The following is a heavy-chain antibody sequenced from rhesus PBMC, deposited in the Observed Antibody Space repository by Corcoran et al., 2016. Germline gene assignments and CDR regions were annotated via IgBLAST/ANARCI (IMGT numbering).Heavy chain of an antibody. Sequence: EVRLVESGGGLVQPGGSLRLSCAASGFTFSDYYMSWVRQAPGKGLEWVSRISNGGGSTWYADSVKGRFTISRENAKNTLYLQMNSLRVEDTAVYYCARDGAGPFDYWGQGVLVTVSS. CDR3: ARDGAGPFDY. V-gene: IGHV3-178*01. J-gene: IGHJ4*01. CDR2: ISNGGGST. CDR1: GFTFSDYY. D-gene: IGHD6-31*01.